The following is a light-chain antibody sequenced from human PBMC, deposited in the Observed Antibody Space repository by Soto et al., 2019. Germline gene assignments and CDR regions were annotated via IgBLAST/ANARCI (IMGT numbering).Light chain of an antibody. V-gene: IGKV3D-15*01. Sequence: ETEITQSPATWAVSPGERATLSCRARQSVSSNLAWYQQKPGQPPRLLIYDISTRATGIPTRFSGSGSGTEFTLTISSLHSEDFAVYYCQQYNSWPLTFGGGTKVAIK. CDR2: DIS. CDR3: QQYNSWPLT. CDR1: QSVSSN. J-gene: IGKJ4*01.